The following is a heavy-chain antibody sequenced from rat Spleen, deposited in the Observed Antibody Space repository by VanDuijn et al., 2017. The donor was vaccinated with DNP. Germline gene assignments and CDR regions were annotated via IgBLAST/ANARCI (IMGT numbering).Heavy chain of an antibody. D-gene: IGHD4-3*01. CDR1: GFTFSDYY. CDR2: INYDGSST. V-gene: IGHV5-7*01. J-gene: IGHJ2*01. CDR3: IRWNSGHFDY. Sequence: EVQLVESGGGLIQPGRSLKLSCAASGFTFSDYYMAWVRQSPKKGLEWVATINYDGSSTHYRDSVKGRFIFSRDNAKSTLSLQMDSLRTEEMATYYCIRWNSGHFDYWGQGVMVTVSS.